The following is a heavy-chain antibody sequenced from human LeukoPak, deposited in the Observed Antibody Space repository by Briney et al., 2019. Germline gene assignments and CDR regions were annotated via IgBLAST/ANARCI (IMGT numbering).Heavy chain of an antibody. D-gene: IGHD2-15*01. J-gene: IGHJ5*02. Sequence: PSQTLSLTCTVSGGSISSGDYYWGWIRQPPGKGLEWIGSIYYSGSTYYNPSLKSRVTISVDTSKNQFSLKLSSVTAADTAVYYCARAWVMACSGGSCYWFDPWGQGTLVTVSS. V-gene: IGHV4-39*07. CDR3: ARAWVMACSGGSCYWFDP. CDR2: IYYSGST. CDR1: GGSISSGDYY.